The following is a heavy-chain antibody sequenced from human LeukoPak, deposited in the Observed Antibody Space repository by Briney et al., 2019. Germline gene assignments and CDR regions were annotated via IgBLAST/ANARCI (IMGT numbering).Heavy chain of an antibody. D-gene: IGHD5-18*01. CDR1: GYTFTGYY. Sequence: ASVTVACKASGYTFTGYYMDWVRQAPGRGREWIGWINPNSGGTNYAQKFQGRLTMARDTSISTAYMELSRLRSADTAVYYCAGYAYYYMDVWGNGTTVTVSS. J-gene: IGHJ6*03. V-gene: IGHV1-2*02. CDR2: INPNSGGT. CDR3: AGYAYYYMDV.